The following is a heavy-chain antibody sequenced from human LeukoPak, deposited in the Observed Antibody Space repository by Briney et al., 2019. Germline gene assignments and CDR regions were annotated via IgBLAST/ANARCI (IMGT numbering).Heavy chain of an antibody. CDR3: ARDPVAEDYFDY. V-gene: IGHV3-66*01. J-gene: IGHJ4*02. Sequence: GGSLRLSCAASGFTVSSNYMSWVRQAPGKGLEWVSVIYSGGSTYYADSVKGRFTISRDNSKNTLYLQMNSLRAEDTAVYYCARDPVAEDYFDYWGQGTLVTVSS. CDR1: GFTVSSNY. D-gene: IGHD6-19*01. CDR2: IYSGGST.